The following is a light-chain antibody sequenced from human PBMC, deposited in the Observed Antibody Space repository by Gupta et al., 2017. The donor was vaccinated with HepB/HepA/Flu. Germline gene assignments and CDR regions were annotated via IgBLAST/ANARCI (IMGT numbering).Light chain of an antibody. CDR1: QGISSW. Sequence: IEMTPSPSSVSASVGDRVTITGRASQGISSWLAWYQQKPGKAPKLLIYAASRVKSGVPSRFSGSGSGTDFTLTISSLQPEDFAPYYCQQSNSFPITFGRGTKVEIK. CDR3: QQSNSFPIT. CDR2: AAS. V-gene: IGKV1D-12*01. J-gene: IGKJ4*01.